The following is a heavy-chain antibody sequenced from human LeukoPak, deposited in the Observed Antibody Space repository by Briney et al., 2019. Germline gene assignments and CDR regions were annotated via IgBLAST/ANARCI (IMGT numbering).Heavy chain of an antibody. CDR2: IHWNAGSR. Sequence: GGSLRLSCAASGFSFSTYTMNWVRQVPRKGLDWVSGIHWNAGSRGYADSVKGRFTISRDNAKNSLYLQMNSLRVEDTALYYCARRAQDSSGYYYGFDYWGQGTLVTVSS. CDR1: GFSFSTYT. J-gene: IGHJ4*02. CDR3: ARRAQDSSGYYYGFDY. D-gene: IGHD3-22*01. V-gene: IGHV3-20*04.